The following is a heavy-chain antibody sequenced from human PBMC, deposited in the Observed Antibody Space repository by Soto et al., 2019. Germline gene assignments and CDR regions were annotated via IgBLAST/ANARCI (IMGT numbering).Heavy chain of an antibody. J-gene: IGHJ4*02. CDR2: ISYDGSNQ. CDR1: GFTFDTYA. CDR3: TRGLLTDFVDY. V-gene: IGHV3-30-3*01. Sequence: PGGSLRLSCAASGFTFDTYAMHWVRQAPGKGLEWVAVISYDGSNQFYAGSVKGRFTVSRDNSKNTLYLQVNSLRNDDTAVYYCTRGLLTDFVDYWGQVALVSVSS.